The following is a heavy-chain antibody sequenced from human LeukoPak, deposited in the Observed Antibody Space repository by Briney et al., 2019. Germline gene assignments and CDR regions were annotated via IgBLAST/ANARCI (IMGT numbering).Heavy chain of an antibody. J-gene: IGHJ4*02. CDR1: GGSISSSSYY. V-gene: IGHV4-39*01. Sequence: PSETLSLTCTVSGGSISSSSYYWGWIHQPPGKGLEWIGSIYYSGGTYYNPSLKSRVTISVDTSKNQFSLKLSSVTAADTAVYCCARQTLDCSGGSCYGYFDYWGQGTLVTVSS. D-gene: IGHD2-15*01. CDR3: ARQTLDCSGGSCYGYFDY. CDR2: IYYSGGT.